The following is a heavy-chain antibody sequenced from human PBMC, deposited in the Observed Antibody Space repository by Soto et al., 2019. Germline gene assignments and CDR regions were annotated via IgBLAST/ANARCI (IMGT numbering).Heavy chain of an antibody. D-gene: IGHD2-8*02. J-gene: IGHJ4*02. Sequence: QVQLVQSGAEVKKPGSSVKVSCKASGATFSSYAISWVRQAPGQGLEWMGGIIPILGTANYAQKFQGRVTITAHESTRTAYMELSSLISEDTAVYYCARDWVCGVEMSFGYWGQGTLVTVSS. CDR1: GATFSSYA. V-gene: IGHV1-69*12. CDR3: ARDWVCGVEMSFGY. CDR2: IIPILGTA.